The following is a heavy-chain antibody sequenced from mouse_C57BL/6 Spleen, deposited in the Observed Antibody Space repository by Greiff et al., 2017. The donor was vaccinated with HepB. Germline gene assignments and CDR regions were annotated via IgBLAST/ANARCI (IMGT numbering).Heavy chain of an antibody. V-gene: IGHV14-3*01. CDR3: ARGYYGSSEAWFAY. CDR1: GFNIKNTY. D-gene: IGHD1-1*01. J-gene: IGHJ3*01. Sequence: EVQLVESVAELVRPGASVKLSCTASGFNIKNTYMHWVKQRPEQGLEWIGRIDPANGNTKYAPKFQGKATITADTSSNTAYLQLSSLTSEDTAIYYCARGYYGSSEAWFAYWGQGTLVTVSA. CDR2: IDPANGNT.